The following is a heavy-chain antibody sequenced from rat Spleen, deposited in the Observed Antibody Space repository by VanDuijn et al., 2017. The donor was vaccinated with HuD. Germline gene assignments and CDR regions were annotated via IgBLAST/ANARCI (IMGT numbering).Heavy chain of an antibody. CDR3: ASQGGPTEVDYFGY. CDR2: ISTGGGNT. CDR1: GFPFSNYY. V-gene: IGHV5-25*01. J-gene: IGHJ2*01. Sequence: EVQLVESDGGLVQPGRSLKLSCAASGFPFSNYYMAWVRQAPTKGLEWVASISTGGGNTYYRDYVKGRFTLSRDNAKSTLYLQMDRLRSEDTATYDCASQGGPTEVDYFGYWGKGVMVTVSS. D-gene: IGHD1-4*01.